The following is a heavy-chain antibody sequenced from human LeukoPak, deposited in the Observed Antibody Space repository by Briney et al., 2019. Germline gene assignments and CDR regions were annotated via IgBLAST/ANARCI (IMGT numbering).Heavy chain of an antibody. CDR3: AAVYSGSYGYFDY. Sequence: SVTVSCKASGFTFTSSAMQWVRQARGQRLEWIGWIVVGSGNTNYAQKFQERVTITRDMSTSTAYMELSSLRSEDTAVYYCAAVYSGSYGYFDYWGQGTLVTVSS. CDR2: IVVGSGNT. CDR1: GFTFTSSA. J-gene: IGHJ4*02. V-gene: IGHV1-58*02. D-gene: IGHD1-26*01.